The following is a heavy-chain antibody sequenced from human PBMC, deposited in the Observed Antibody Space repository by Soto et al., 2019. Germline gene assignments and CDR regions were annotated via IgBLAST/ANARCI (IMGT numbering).Heavy chain of an antibody. D-gene: IGHD1-1*01. V-gene: IGHV2-5*02. Sequence: QVTLEESGPTRVKPTQTLTLTCTFSGFSLANSGVGVGWVRQPPGKALERLALIYWDDDKRYSPSLRSRLTVTKDTSRNPVGLTMTNMDPVDTATYYCAHRVGIQDNWNGGYCDFWGQGALGTFSS. CDR3: AHRVGIQDNWNGGYCDF. CDR1: GFSLANSGVG. CDR2: IYWDDDK. J-gene: IGHJ4*02.